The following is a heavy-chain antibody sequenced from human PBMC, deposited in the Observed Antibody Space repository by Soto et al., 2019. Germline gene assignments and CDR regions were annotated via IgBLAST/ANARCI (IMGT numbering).Heavy chain of an antibody. J-gene: IGHJ4*02. Sequence: SSETLSLTCTVSGGSISSGDYYWSWIRQPPGKGLEWIGYIYYSGSTYYNPSLKSRVTISVDTSKNQFSLKLSSVTAADTAVYYCARDIAHRYYYDSSGTLAWGQGTQVTLSS. CDR2: IYYSGST. CDR1: GGSISSGDYY. CDR3: ARDIAHRYYYDSSGTLA. V-gene: IGHV4-30-4*01. D-gene: IGHD3-22*01.